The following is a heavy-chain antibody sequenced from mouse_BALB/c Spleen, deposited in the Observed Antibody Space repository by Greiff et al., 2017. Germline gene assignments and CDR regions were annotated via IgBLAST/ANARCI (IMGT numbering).Heavy chain of an antibody. V-gene: IGHV3-8*02. CDR1: GDSITSGY. CDR3: ARYLGSSPFAY. J-gene: IGHJ3*01. CDR2: ISYSGRT. Sequence: EVMLVESGPSLVKPSQTLSLTCSVTGDSITSGYWNWIRKFPGNNLEYMGYISYSGRTYYNPSLKRRISITRDTSKNQYDLQLNSVTTEDTATYYGARYLGSSPFAYWGQGTLVTVSA. D-gene: IGHD1-1*01.